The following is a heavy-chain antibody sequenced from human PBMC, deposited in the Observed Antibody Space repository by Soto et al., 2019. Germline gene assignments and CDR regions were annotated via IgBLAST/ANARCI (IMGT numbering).Heavy chain of an antibody. CDR1: GFTFSSYA. Sequence: GGSLRLSCAASGFTFSSYAMSWVRQAPGKGLEWVSAISGSGGSTYYADSVKGRFTISRDNSKNTRYLQMNSLRAEDTAVYYCAKESSSSEVLWFGELPNAAVYFDYWGQGTLVTVSS. D-gene: IGHD3-10*01. CDR2: ISGSGGST. J-gene: IGHJ4*02. CDR3: AKESSSSEVLWFGELPNAAVYFDY. V-gene: IGHV3-23*01.